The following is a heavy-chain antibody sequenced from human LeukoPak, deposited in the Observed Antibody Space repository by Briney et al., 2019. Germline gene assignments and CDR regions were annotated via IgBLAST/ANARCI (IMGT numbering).Heavy chain of an antibody. CDR2: INPNSGGT. D-gene: IGHD3-3*01. J-gene: IGHJ4*02. Sequence: GASVKVSCKASGYTFTGYYMHWVRQAPGQGLEWMGWINPNSGGTNYAQKFQGRVTMTRDTSISTAYMELSRLRSDDTAVYYCARDHHRKYYDFWSGYGYYFDYWGQGTLVTVSS. CDR3: ARDHHRKYYDFWSGYGYYFDY. V-gene: IGHV1-2*02. CDR1: GYTFTGYY.